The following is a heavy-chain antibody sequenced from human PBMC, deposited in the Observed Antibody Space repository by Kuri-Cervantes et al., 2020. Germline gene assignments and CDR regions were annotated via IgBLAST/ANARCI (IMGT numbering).Heavy chain of an antibody. CDR2: INHSGST. CDR1: GESFSDYY. Sequence: ESLKISCAVYGESFSDYYWSWIRQPPGKGLEWIGEINHSGSTNYSPSLKSRVTISVDTSKNQFSLKLSSVTAADTAVYYCARGTYGGVDYWGQGTLVTVSS. J-gene: IGHJ4*02. CDR3: ARGTYGGVDY. D-gene: IGHD3-10*01. V-gene: IGHV4-34*01.